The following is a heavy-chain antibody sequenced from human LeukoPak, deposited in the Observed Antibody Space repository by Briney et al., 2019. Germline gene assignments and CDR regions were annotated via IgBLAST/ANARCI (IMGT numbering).Heavy chain of an antibody. V-gene: IGHV3-33*01. J-gene: IGHJ4*02. D-gene: IGHD2-21*02. CDR2: IWYDGSNK. Sequence: GGSLRLSCAASGFTFSTYGMHWVRQAPGKGLEWVAVIWYDGSNKNYADSVKGRFTISRDNSKNTLFLQMNSLRAEDTAVYYCASARVAYCGGDCYAFDYWGQGTLVTVSS. CDR1: GFTFSTYG. CDR3: ASARVAYCGGDCYAFDY.